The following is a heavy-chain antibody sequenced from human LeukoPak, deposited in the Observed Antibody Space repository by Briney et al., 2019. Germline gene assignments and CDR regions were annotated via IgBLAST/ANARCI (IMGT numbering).Heavy chain of an antibody. J-gene: IGHJ4*02. V-gene: IGHV1-3*01. Sequence: ASVKVSCKASGYTFSNFAIHWVRQAPGQRFEWMGWISVGSGNTKYSQNLQGRVTINTDTSATTAYMELRSLRSEDTGIYYCARSDRSSWTHWGQGTLVTVS. CDR2: ISVGSGNT. CDR1: GYTFSNFA. CDR3: ARSDRSSWTH. D-gene: IGHD6-13*01.